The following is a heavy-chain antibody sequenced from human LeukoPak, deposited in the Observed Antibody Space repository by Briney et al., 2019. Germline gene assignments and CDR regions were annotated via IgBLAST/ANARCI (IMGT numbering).Heavy chain of an antibody. J-gene: IGHJ5*02. CDR1: GFTFSNYS. CDR3: ARDRGQYYDTSDKWFDP. Sequence: GGSLRLSCAASGFTFSNYSMHWVRQAPGKRLVWVSRINSDGINTSYADSVKGRFNISRDNAKNTPNLQMNSLRAEDTAVYYCARDRGQYYDTSDKWFDPWGQGTLVTVSS. CDR2: INSDGINT. V-gene: IGHV3-74*01. D-gene: IGHD3-22*01.